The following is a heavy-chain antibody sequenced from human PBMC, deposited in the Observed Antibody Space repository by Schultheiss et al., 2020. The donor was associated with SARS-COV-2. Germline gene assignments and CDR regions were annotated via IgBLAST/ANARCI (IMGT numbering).Heavy chain of an antibody. J-gene: IGHJ4*02. CDR3: AKDRYCSGGACLRSYFDY. Sequence: GGSLRLSCAASGFTFSNAWMSWVRQAPGKGLEWVSYISSSGSTIYYADSVKGRFTISRDNAKNSLYLQMNSLRAEDTAVYFCAKDRYCSGGACLRSYFDYWGQGTLVTVSS. D-gene: IGHD2-15*01. V-gene: IGHV3-11*01. CDR2: ISSSGSTI. CDR1: GFTFSNAW.